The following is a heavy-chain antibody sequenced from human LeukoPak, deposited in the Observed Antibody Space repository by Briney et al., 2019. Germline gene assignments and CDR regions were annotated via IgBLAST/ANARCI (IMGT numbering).Heavy chain of an antibody. Sequence: SQTLSLTCIVSGGSVRSADYYWSWIRHHPGEGLEWIGYIYYSGDTYYNPSLKSRLTMSLDTSKNQFSLELTSVTAADTAVYYCARAPKLPNSGYFFDGGGKEPLVSVSS. CDR2: IYYSGDT. J-gene: IGHJ4*02. D-gene: IGHD3-22*01. V-gene: IGHV4-31*02. CDR3: ARAPKLPNSGYFFDG. CDR1: GGSVRSADYY.